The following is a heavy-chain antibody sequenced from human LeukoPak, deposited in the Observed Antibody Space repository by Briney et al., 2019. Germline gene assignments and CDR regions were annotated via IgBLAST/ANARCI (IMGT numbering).Heavy chain of an antibody. V-gene: IGHV1-69*13. Sequence: EASVKVSCKASGGTFSSYAISWVRQAPGQGLEWMGGIIPIFGTANYAQKFQGRVTITADESTSTAYMELNSLRAEDTAVYYCARDTSVAVAGTSRPIDYWGQGTLVTVSS. CDR2: IIPIFGTA. CDR3: ARDTSVAVAGTSRPIDY. J-gene: IGHJ4*02. D-gene: IGHD6-19*01. CDR1: GGTFSSYA.